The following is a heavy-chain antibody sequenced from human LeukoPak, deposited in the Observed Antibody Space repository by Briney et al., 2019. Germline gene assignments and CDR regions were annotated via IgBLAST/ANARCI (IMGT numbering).Heavy chain of an antibody. CDR1: GYTFTSYG. CDR3: ARVDDILTGYYFGDY. J-gene: IGHJ4*02. D-gene: IGHD3-9*01. V-gene: IGHV1-18*01. Sequence: ASVKVSCKASGYTFTSYGISWVRQAPGQGLEWMGWISAYNGNTNYAQKLQGRVTMTTDTSTSTAYMELRSLRSDDTAVYYCARVDDILTGYYFGDYWGQGTLATVSS. CDR2: ISAYNGNT.